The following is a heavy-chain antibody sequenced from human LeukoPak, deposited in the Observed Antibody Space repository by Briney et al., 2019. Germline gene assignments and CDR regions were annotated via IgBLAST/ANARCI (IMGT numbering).Heavy chain of an antibody. J-gene: IGHJ6*03. CDR2: IYTSGST. CDR1: GGSISSYY. Sequence: SETLSLTCTVSGGSISSYYWSWIRQPAGKGLEWIGRIYTSGSTNYNPSLKSRVTMSVDTSKNQFSLKLSSVTAADTAVYYCARAEVGSSPPYYYYMDVWGKGTTVTVSS. D-gene: IGHD6-13*01. CDR3: ARAEVGSSPPYYYYMDV. V-gene: IGHV4-4*07.